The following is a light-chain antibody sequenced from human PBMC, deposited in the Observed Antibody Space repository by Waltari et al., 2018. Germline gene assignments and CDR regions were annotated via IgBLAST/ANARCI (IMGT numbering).Light chain of an antibody. J-gene: IGLJ2*01. CDR1: SPRSYY. Sequence: SSELTQDPAVSVALGQTVRITCQGDSPRSYYASWYQQKPGQAPVLVIYGKNNRPSGIPDRFSGSSSGNTASLTITGAQAEDEADYYCNSRDSSGNPVFGGGTKLTVL. CDR3: NSRDSSGNPV. CDR2: GKN. V-gene: IGLV3-19*01.